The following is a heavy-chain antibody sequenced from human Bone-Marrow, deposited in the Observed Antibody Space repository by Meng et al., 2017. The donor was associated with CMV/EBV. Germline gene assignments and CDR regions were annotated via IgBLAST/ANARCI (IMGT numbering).Heavy chain of an antibody. J-gene: IGHJ5*02. CDR3: ARDGTYCSSTSCHNWFAP. Sequence: ASVKVSCKASDYTFTSYGISWVRQAPGQGLEWMGWISAYNVNTKYSQKVQGRVTMTTDTSTSTAYMELRSLRSDDTAVYYCARDGTYCSSTSCHNWFAPWGQGNLVNVSS. D-gene: IGHD2-2*01. CDR2: ISAYNVNT. CDR1: DYTFTSYG. V-gene: IGHV1-18*01.